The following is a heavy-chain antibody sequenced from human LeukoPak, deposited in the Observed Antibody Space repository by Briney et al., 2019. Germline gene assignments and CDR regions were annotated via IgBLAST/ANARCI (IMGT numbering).Heavy chain of an antibody. D-gene: IGHD6-6*01. Sequence: SVKLSCTASGGTFSRYAISWVRQAPGQGLEWMGGISPIFGTANYAQKFQGRVTITTDESTSTAYMELSSLRSEDTAVYYCAQLKKEIAARPPRYYYYMYVSGKRNTVSAS. CDR3: AQLKKEIAARPPRYYYYMYV. CDR1: GGTFSRYA. V-gene: IGHV1-69*05. J-gene: IGHJ6*03. CDR2: ISPIFGTA.